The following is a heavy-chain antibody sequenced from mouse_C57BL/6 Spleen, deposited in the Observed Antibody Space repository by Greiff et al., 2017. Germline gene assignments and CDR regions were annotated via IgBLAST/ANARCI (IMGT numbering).Heavy chain of an antibody. D-gene: IGHD1-1*01. J-gene: IGHJ2*01. V-gene: IGHV1-26*01. Sequence: EVQLQQSGPELVKPGASVKISCKASGYTFTDYYMNWVKQSHGKSLEWIGDINPNNGGTSYNQKFKGKATLTVDKSSSTAYMELRSLTSEDSAVYYCARKVCITTVVAPDYWGQGTTLTVSS. CDR3: ARKVCITTVVAPDY. CDR1: GYTFTDYY. CDR2: INPNNGGT.